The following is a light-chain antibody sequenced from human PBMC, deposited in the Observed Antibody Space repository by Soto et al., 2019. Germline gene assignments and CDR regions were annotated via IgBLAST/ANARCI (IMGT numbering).Light chain of an antibody. Sequence: ETVVTQSPVTLSLSPGEGATLSCRASQSVDSSYLALYQQKPGQAPRLLIHGTSNRASGIPDRFSGSGSGTDFTLTISRLEPEDFAVYYCQQYGTAPYTFGQGTTLEYK. V-gene: IGKV3-20*01. CDR2: GTS. J-gene: IGKJ2*01. CDR3: QQYGTAPYT. CDR1: QSVDSSY.